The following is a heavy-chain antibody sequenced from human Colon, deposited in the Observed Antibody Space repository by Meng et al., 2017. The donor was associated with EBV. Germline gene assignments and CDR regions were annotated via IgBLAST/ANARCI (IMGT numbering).Heavy chain of an antibody. J-gene: IGHJ4*02. CDR3: ARVGAYCGGDCYHPR. D-gene: IGHD2-21*02. CDR2: IYHSGST. V-gene: IGHV4-4*02. Sequence: GPRLVKPSGTLSLTCAVSGGSLSSRNWWSWVRQPPGKGLEWIGEIYHSGSTNYNPSLKSRVTISVDESKNQFSLRLSSVTAADTAVYYCARVGAYCGGDCYHPRWGQGTLVTVSS. CDR1: GGSLSSRNW.